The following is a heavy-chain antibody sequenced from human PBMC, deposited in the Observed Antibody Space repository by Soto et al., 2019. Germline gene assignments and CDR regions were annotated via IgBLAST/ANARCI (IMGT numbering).Heavy chain of an antibody. J-gene: IGHJ4*02. CDR3: GADSSGYYRGDY. V-gene: IGHV3-30*03. D-gene: IGHD3-22*01. CDR2: ISYDGSNK. CDR1: GFTFSSYG. Sequence: QVQLVESGGGVDQPGRSLRLSCAASGFTFSSYGMHWVRQAPGKGLEWVAVISYDGSNKYYADSVKGRFTISRDNSKNTLYLPMHSLRAEDTAVYYCGADSSGYYRGDYWGQGTLVTVSS.